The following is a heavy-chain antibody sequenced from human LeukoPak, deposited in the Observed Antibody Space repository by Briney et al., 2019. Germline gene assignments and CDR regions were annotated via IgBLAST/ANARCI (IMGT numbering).Heavy chain of an antibody. CDR2: INWNGGST. D-gene: IGHD3-22*01. CDR3: ARTTYYYDSSGYYLDY. V-gene: IGHV3-20*04. J-gene: IGHJ4*02. CDR1: GFTFDDYG. Sequence: GGSLRLSCAASGFTFDDYGMSWDRQAPGKGLEWVSGINWNGGSTGYADSVKGQFTISRDNAKNSLYLQMNSLRAEDTALYYCARTTYYYDSSGYYLDYWGQGTLVTVSS.